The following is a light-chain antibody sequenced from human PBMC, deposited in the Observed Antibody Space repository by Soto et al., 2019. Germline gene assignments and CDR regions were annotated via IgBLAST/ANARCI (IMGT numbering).Light chain of an antibody. CDR1: SSDVGGFNY. Sequence: QSALTQPASVSGSPGQSITISCTGTSSDVGGFNYVSWYPQHPGKAPNLMIYDVTNRSSGVSYRFYGSKSGNTASLIIYRHQAEDVADYYCNSYTSSSTDVFGTGTKVTVL. J-gene: IGLJ1*01. CDR3: NSYTSSSTDV. V-gene: IGLV2-14*03. CDR2: DVT.